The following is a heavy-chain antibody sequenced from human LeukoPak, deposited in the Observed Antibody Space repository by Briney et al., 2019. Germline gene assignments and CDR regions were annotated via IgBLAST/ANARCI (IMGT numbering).Heavy chain of an antibody. Sequence: SVKVSCKASGGTFSSYAISWVRQAPGQGLEGMGGIIPIFGTANYAQKFQGRVTITADESTSTAYMELSSLRSEDTAVYYCARAPYDILTGYYRYNFDYWGQGTLVTVSS. V-gene: IGHV1-69*13. D-gene: IGHD3-9*01. CDR1: GGTFSSYA. J-gene: IGHJ4*02. CDR2: IIPIFGTA. CDR3: ARAPYDILTGYYRYNFDY.